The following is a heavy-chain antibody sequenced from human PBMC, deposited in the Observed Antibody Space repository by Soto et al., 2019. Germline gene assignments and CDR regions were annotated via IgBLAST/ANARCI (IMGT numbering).Heavy chain of an antibody. J-gene: IGHJ4*02. Sequence: GGSLRLSCAASGFTFSSYWMSWGRQAPGKGLEWVANIKQDGSKKDYVDSVKGRFTISRDNAQNSLYLQMNSLRAEDTAVYYCARDAEYGGYYYFDYWGQGTLVTVSS. V-gene: IGHV3-7*01. CDR1: GFTFSSYW. CDR2: IKQDGSKK. D-gene: IGHD5-12*01. CDR3: ARDAEYGGYYYFDY.